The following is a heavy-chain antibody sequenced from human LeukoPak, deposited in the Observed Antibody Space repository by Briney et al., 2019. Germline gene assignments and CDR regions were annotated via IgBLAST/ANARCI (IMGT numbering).Heavy chain of an antibody. J-gene: IGHJ5*02. Sequence: PSGTLSLTCTVSGDSISSSNWWSWVRQPPGKGLEWIGEIYHSGSTNNNPSLKSRVTISVDKSKNQFSLKLSSVTAADTAVYYCANIYGSGSYYNSFYESWGQGTLVTVSS. CDR3: ANIYGSGSYYNSFYES. D-gene: IGHD3-10*01. CDR1: GDSISSSNW. V-gene: IGHV4-4*02. CDR2: IYHSGST.